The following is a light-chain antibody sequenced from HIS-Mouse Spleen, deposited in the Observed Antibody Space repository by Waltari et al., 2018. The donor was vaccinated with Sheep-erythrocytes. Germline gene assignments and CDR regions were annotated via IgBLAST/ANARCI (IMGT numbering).Light chain of an antibody. Sequence: SYELTQPPSVSVSPGQTASITCPGDKLGDKYACWYQQKPGQSPVLVIYQDSKRPSGVPERVASSKSGNTATLTVSGTQAMDEADYYCQAWDSSTAVFGGGTKLTVL. CDR1: KLGDKY. V-gene: IGLV3-1*01. J-gene: IGLJ2*01. CDR2: QDS. CDR3: QAWDSSTAV.